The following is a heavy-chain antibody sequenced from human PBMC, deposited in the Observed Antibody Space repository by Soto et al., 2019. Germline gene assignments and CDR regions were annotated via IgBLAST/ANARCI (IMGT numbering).Heavy chain of an antibody. J-gene: IGHJ4*02. CDR3: ARGISSSWYALYFDS. V-gene: IGHV4-39*02. D-gene: IGHD6-13*01. CDR2: ISYSGST. Sequence: PSGTLSLTCTVSGGSISSGSYFGGWIRQPPGKGLEWIGSISYSGSTYYNPSLKSRVTISVDTSKSHFSLKLRSVPAADTAVYYCARGISSSWYALYFDSWGQGTLVTVSS. CDR1: GGSISSGSYF.